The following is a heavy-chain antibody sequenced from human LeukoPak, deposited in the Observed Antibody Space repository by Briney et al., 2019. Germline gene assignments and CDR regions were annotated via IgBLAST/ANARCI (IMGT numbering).Heavy chain of an antibody. CDR3: AKDMDVEAAGFSFDY. CDR1: GFTFSSFG. Sequence: HPGRSLRLSCAASGFTFSSFGMHWVRQAPGKGLEWVSIISYDGINKYFSDSVKGRFTISRDNSKNTLYLQMSSLRREDTAVYYCAKDMDVEAAGFSFDYWGQGTLVTVSS. J-gene: IGHJ4*02. CDR2: ISYDGINK. V-gene: IGHV3-30*18. D-gene: IGHD6-13*01.